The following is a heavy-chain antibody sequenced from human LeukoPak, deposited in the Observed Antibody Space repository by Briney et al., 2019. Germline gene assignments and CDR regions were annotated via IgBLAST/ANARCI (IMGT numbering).Heavy chain of an antibody. J-gene: IGHJ5*02. CDR2: INHSGST. CDR3: ERGGSRFLEGLSKRKWFDP. Sequence: SETLSLTCAVYGGSFSGYYWSWIRQPPGKGLEWIGEINHSGSTNYNPSLKSRVTISVDTSKNQFSLKLSSVTAADTAVYYWERGGSRFLEGLSKRKWFDPWGQGTLVTVSS. D-gene: IGHD3-3*01. V-gene: IGHV4-34*01. CDR1: GGSFSGYY.